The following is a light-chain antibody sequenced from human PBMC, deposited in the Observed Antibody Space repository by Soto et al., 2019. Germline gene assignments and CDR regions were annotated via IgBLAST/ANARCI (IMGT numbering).Light chain of an antibody. CDR3: QQYNNWPLT. CDR2: GAS. Sequence: EVVMTQSPATLSVSPGERVTLSCRSSQSVADNLAWFQQKPGQGPRLLIYGASTRATGIPARFSGSGSGTEFTLTISSLQSEDFAVYYCQQYNNWPLTFGGGTKVDI. J-gene: IGKJ4*01. V-gene: IGKV3-15*01. CDR1: QSVADN.